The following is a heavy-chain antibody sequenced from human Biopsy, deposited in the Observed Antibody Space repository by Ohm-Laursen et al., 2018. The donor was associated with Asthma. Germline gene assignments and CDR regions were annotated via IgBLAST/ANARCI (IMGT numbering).Heavy chain of an antibody. CDR2: ISYDGSDK. D-gene: IGHD4-17*01. J-gene: IGHJ1*01. V-gene: IGHV3-30*18. CDR1: GLTFSSFG. Sequence: PLRLSCAASGLTFSSFGIHWVRQAPGKGLEWVAVISYDGSDKYYADSVKGRFTISRDNSKNTLYLQMNSLRAEDTAVYYCAKGHGDYVFPYFQHWGQGTLVTVSS. CDR3: AKGHGDYVFPYFQH.